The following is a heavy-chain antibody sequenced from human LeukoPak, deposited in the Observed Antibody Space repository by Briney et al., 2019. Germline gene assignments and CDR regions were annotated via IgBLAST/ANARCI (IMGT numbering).Heavy chain of an antibody. J-gene: IGHJ4*02. Sequence: VKPSETLSLTCTVSGGSISSSSYYWGWIRQPPGKGLEWIGSIYYSGSTYYNPSLKSRVTISVDTSKNQFSLKLSSVTAADTAVYYCARHSGSYWSPFDYWGQGILVTVSS. CDR1: GGSISSSSYY. CDR2: IYYSGST. V-gene: IGHV4-39*07. CDR3: ARHSGSYWSPFDY. D-gene: IGHD1-26*01.